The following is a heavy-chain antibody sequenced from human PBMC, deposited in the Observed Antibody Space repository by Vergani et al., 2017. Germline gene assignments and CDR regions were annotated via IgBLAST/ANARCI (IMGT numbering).Heavy chain of an antibody. CDR3: ASDTAVADDVFEL. D-gene: IGHD6-19*01. CDR1: GTSVSSGSHY. CDR2: IYTSGST. J-gene: IGHJ3*01. V-gene: IGHV4-61*02. Sequence: QVQLQESGPGLVRPSETLSLTCSVSGTSVSSGSHYWNWIRQPADKTLEWIGRIYTSGSTDYNPTLRSRITLSLVRSTNQVSLKVSSVTAADTAVYFCASDTAVADDVFELWGKGTLVSVSA.